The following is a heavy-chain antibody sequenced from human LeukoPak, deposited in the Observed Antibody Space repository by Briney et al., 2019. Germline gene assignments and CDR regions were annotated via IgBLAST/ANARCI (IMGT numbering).Heavy chain of an antibody. CDR3: ARDDYGDGDYYYYYGMDV. V-gene: IGHV3-53*01. CDR1: GFTVSSAY. D-gene: IGHD4-17*01. CDR2: IYSGGNI. J-gene: IGHJ6*02. Sequence: GGSLRLSCAASGFTVSSAYMSWVRQAPGKGLEWVSVIYSGGNIYYIDSVKGRFTISRDNAKNSLYLQMNSLRAEDTAVYYCARDDYGDGDYYYYYGMDVWGQGTTVTVSS.